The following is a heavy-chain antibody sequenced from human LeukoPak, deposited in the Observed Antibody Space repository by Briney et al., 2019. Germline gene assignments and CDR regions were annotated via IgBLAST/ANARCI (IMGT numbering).Heavy chain of an antibody. J-gene: IGHJ4*02. V-gene: IGHV3-9*01. CDR3: AKSRGGRDKYYFDH. CDR1: GFSFDDYG. CDR2: ISWNSGSI. D-gene: IGHD2-15*01. Sequence: PGRSLRLSCAASGFSFDDYGMHWVRQVPGKGLEWVSGISWNSGSIGYADSVKGRFTISRDNAKNSLYLQMSSLRAEDTASYYCAKSRGGRDKYYFDHWGQGTRVTVSS.